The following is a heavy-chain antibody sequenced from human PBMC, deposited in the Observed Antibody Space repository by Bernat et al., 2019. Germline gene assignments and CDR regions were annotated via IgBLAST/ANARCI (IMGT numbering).Heavy chain of an antibody. J-gene: IGHJ1*01. D-gene: IGHD2-2*01. CDR1: GYTFTSYA. CDR3: AREKYCSSTSCSLEYFQH. CDR2: INAGNGNT. Sequence: QVQLVQSGAEVKKPGASVKVSCKASGYTFTSYAMHWVRQAPGQRFEWMGWINAGNGNTKYSQKFQGRVTITRDTSASTAYMELSSLRSEDTAVYYCAREKYCSSTSCSLEYFQHWGQGTLVTVSS. V-gene: IGHV1-3*01.